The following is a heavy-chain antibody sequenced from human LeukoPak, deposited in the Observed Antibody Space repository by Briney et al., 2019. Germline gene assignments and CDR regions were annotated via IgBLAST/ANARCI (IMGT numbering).Heavy chain of an antibody. CDR2: ISSSSSYI. CDR3: AKDRGDSNGWSYFDH. D-gene: IGHD6-19*01. J-gene: IGHJ4*02. CDR1: GFTFSSYS. V-gene: IGHV3-21*01. Sequence: PGGSLRLSCAASGFTFSSYSMNWVRQAPGKGLEWVSSISSSSSYIYYTDSVKGRFTISRDNAKNSLYLQMNSLRAEDTAVYYCAKDRGDSNGWSYFDHWGQGTPVTVSS.